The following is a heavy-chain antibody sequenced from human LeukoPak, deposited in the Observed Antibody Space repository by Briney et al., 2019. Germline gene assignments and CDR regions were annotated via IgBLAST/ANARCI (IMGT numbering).Heavy chain of an antibody. J-gene: IGHJ4*02. V-gene: IGHV3-30*02. CDR1: GFTFSSYG. CDR3: AKGSRFGELLSDY. CDR2: IRYDGSNK. Sequence: VGSLRLSCAASGFTFSSYGMHWVRQAPGKGLEWVAFIRYDGSNKYYADSVKGRFTISRDNSKNTLYLRMNSLRAEDTAVYYCAKGSRFGELLSDYWGQGTLVTVSS. D-gene: IGHD3-10*01.